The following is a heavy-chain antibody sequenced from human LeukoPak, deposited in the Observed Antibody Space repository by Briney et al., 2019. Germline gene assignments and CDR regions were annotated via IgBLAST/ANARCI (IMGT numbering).Heavy chain of an antibody. D-gene: IGHD3-22*01. CDR2: IIPIFGTA. CDR1: GGTFSSYA. J-gene: IGHJ4*02. Sequence: ASVKVSCKASGGTFSSYAISWVRQAPGQGLEWMGGIIPIFGTANYAQKFQGRVTITADESTSTAYMELSSLRSEDTAVYYCARDSPGYDSSGSFDYWGQGTLVTVSS. CDR3: ARDSPGYDSSGSFDY. V-gene: IGHV1-69*13.